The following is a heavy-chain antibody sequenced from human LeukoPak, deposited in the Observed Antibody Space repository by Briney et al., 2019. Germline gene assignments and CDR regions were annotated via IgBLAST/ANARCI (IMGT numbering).Heavy chain of an antibody. CDR2: IYYSGST. CDR3: ARKGDGYNYYFDY. Sequence: PSETLSLTCTVSGGSISSSSYYWGWIRQPPGKGLEWIGSIYYSGSTYYNPSLKSRFTISVDTSKNQFSLKLSSVTAADTAVYYCARKGDGYNYYFDYWGQGTLVTVSS. J-gene: IGHJ4*02. CDR1: GGSISSSSYY. D-gene: IGHD5-24*01. V-gene: IGHV4-39*01.